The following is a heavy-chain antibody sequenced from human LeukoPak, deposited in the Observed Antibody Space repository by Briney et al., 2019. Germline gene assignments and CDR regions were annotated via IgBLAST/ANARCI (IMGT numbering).Heavy chain of an antibody. D-gene: IGHD5-18*01. Sequence: NPGGSLRLSCAASGFTFSSYSMNWVRQAPRKRLEWVSSISSSSSYIYYADSVKGRFTISRDNAKNSLYLQMNSLRAEDTAVYYCARAMDTAMVTDAFDIWGQGTMVTVSS. V-gene: IGHV3-21*01. J-gene: IGHJ3*02. CDR2: ISSSSSYI. CDR1: GFTFSSYS. CDR3: ARAMDTAMVTDAFDI.